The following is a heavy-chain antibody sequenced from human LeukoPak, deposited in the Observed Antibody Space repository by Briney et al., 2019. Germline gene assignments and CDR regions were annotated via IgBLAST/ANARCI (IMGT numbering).Heavy chain of an antibody. CDR1: GYTFTGYY. CDR2: INPNSGGT. Sequence: ASVKVSCKASGYTFTGYYMHWVRQAPGQGLEWMRWINPNSGGTNYAQKFQGRVTMTRDTSISTAYMEVSRLTSDDTAVYYCARGMYSSGWYGSFDYWGQGTLVTVSS. V-gene: IGHV1-2*02. J-gene: IGHJ4*02. CDR3: ARGMYSSGWYGSFDY. D-gene: IGHD6-19*01.